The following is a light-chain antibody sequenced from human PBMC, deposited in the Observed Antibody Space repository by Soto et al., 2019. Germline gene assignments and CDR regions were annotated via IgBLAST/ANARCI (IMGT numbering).Light chain of an antibody. CDR2: EVS. Sequence: QSALTQPASVSGSPGQSITISCTGTNDDVGGYNFVSWFQQHPGKAPKLIISEVSNRPSGVSRRFSGSKSGNTASLTISGLQAGDEADYYCTSYTTSSTWVFGGGTKLTVL. J-gene: IGLJ3*02. CDR1: NDDVGGYNF. CDR3: TSYTTSSTWV. V-gene: IGLV2-14*01.